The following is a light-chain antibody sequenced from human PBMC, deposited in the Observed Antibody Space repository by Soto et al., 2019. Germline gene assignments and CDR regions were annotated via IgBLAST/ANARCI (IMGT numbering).Light chain of an antibody. CDR1: GSSIGTNT. CDR3: MAWYGNLNNVL. Sequence: QSVLTQPPSASGTPGQRVTISCSGSGSSIGTNTVNWYRQLPGTAPKLLIYGNNQRPSGVPDRFSGSKSGTSASLAISGLRSEDAAEYYCMAWYGNLNNVLFGGGTQLTAL. V-gene: IGLV1-44*01. CDR2: GNN. J-gene: IGLJ7*02.